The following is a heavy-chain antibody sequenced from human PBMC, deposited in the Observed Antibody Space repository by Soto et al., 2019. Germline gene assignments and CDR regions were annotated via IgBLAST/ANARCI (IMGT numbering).Heavy chain of an antibody. CDR3: AKYFGDPYAFDI. Sequence: VQLLESGGELVQPGGSLRLSCAASGFTFSTYAMSWVRQAPGKGLEWISNIRGSNGRIDYADSVKGRFTISRDNSKNTLYLEMNSLRAEDTAVYYCAKYFGDPYAFDIWGQGAMVTVSS. J-gene: IGHJ3*02. D-gene: IGHD4-17*01. CDR2: IRGSNGRI. CDR1: GFTFSTYA. V-gene: IGHV3-23*01.